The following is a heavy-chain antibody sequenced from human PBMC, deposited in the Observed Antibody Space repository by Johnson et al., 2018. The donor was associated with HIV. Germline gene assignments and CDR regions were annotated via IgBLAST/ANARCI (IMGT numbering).Heavy chain of an antibody. D-gene: IGHD6-19*01. CDR1: GFTFSSYW. CDR2: IKQDVSSA. J-gene: IGHJ3*01. V-gene: IGHV3-7*02. Sequence: VQLVESGGGLVQPGGSLRLSCAASGFTFSSYWMSWVRQAPGKGLEWVANIKQDVSSAIYTDSVTGRFTISRDNTKNTLYLQMNSMRAEDTAVYYCVRGGQWGATDAFDVWGQGTMVTVSS. CDR3: VRGGQWGATDAFDV.